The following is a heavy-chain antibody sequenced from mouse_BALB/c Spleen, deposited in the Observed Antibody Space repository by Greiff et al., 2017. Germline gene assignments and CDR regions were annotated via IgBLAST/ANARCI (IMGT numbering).Heavy chain of an antibody. CDR1: GYAFTNYL. D-gene: IGHD2-4*01. CDR2: INPGSGGT. J-gene: IGHJ4*01. V-gene: IGHV1-54*01. Sequence: QVQLQQSGAELVRPGTSVKVSCKASGYAFTNYLIEWVKQRPGQGLEWIGVINPGSGGTNYNEKFKGKATLTADKSSSTAYMQLSSLTSDDSAVYFCARSGDYGDYYAMDYWGQGTSVTVSS. CDR3: ARSGDYGDYYAMDY.